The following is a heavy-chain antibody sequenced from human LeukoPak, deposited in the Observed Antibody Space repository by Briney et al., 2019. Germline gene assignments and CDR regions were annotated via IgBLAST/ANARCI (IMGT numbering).Heavy chain of an antibody. J-gene: IGHJ4*02. V-gene: IGHV4-4*07. Sequence: SETLSLTCSVSGGSVSYHYWSWIRQSAGKGLEWIGRIHNNGNRNYNPSLRARVTMSVDTSKNQFSLNPTSVTAADTAVYYCARSYGGNSSDYFDYWGQGTLVTVSS. CDR2: IHNNGNR. CDR3: ARSYGGNSSDYFDY. D-gene: IGHD4-23*01. CDR1: GGSVSYHY.